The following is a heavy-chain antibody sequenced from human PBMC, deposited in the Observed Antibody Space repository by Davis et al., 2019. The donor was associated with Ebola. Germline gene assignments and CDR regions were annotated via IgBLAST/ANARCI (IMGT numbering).Heavy chain of an antibody. CDR1: GYDFTSYW. V-gene: IGHV5-51*01. Sequence: GESLKISCKGSGYDFTSYWIGWVRQMPGKGLEWMGIIFPRDSDTRYSPSFQGQVTISADKSISTAFLQWSSLKASDTAMYYCATLRRTITGMDDGFDIWGQGTMVTVSS. D-gene: IGHD1-20*01. CDR3: ATLRRTITGMDDGFDI. CDR2: IFPRDSDT. J-gene: IGHJ3*02.